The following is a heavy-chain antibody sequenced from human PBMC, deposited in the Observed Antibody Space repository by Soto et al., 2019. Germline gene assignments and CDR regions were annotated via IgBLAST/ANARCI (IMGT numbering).Heavy chain of an antibody. CDR1: GFTFDDYA. CDR2: ISWNSGSI. V-gene: IGHV3-9*01. CDR3: AKGGGHLVD. D-gene: IGHD3-16*01. Sequence: GGSLRLSCAASGFTFDDYAMHWVRQAPGKGLEWVSGISWNSGSIGYADSVKGRFTISRDNAKNSLYLQMNSLRAEDTALYYCAKGGGHLVDWGQGTLVTASS. J-gene: IGHJ4*02.